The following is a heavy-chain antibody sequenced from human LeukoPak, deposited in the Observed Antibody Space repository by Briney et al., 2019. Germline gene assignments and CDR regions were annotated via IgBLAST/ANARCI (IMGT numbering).Heavy chain of an antibody. D-gene: IGHD6-6*01. CDR2: VYAGGST. V-gene: IGHV4-61*02. J-gene: IGHJ5*02. Sequence: SETLSLTCTVSGGSISSGNYYWSWLRQPAGKGLEWIGRVYAGGSTNSNPSLKSRVTISIGTSKNHFSLRLSSVTAADTAVYYCARGCGSSSSNWFDPWGQGTLVTVSS. CDR1: GGSISSGNYY. CDR3: ARGCGSSSSNWFDP.